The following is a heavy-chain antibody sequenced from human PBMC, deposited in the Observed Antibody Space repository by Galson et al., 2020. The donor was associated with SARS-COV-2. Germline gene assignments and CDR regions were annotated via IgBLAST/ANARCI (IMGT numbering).Heavy chain of an antibody. CDR1: GYTFSTYG. V-gene: IGHV5-10-1*01. Sequence: HGESLKISCQASGYTFSTYGISWVRQMPGKGLEWVGRIDPSDSYTKYSPSFQGHVTISADKSFNTAYLQRRSLKASDTAMYYCARRGRWELVSGLDYWGQGTLVTVSS. D-gene: IGHD3-10*01. CDR2: IDPSDSYT. CDR3: ARRGRWELVSGLDY. J-gene: IGHJ4*02.